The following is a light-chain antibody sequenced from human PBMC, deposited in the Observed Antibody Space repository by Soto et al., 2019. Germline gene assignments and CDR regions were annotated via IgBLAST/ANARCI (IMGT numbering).Light chain of an antibody. V-gene: IGLV2-14*01. CDR1: SSDVGGYNY. CDR3: ASFRSGTILV. J-gene: IGLJ1*01. CDR2: EVS. Sequence: QSALTQPASVSGSPGQSITISCTGTSSDVGGYNYVSWYQQHPGKAPKLLIYEVSNRPSGVSHRFSGSKSGNTASLTISGLLEDDEADYFCASFRSGTILVFGSGTKLTVL.